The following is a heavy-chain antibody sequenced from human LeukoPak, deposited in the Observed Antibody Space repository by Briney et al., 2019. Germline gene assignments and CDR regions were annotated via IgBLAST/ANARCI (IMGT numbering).Heavy chain of an antibody. J-gene: IGHJ4*02. CDR2: MNPNSGNT. D-gene: IGHD3-10*01. V-gene: IGHV1-8*01. CDR1: GYTFTSYD. CDR3: SKVKMVRGVITLDY. Sequence: ASVTVSCKASGYTFTSYDINWVRQATGQGLEWMGWMNPNSGNTVYAQKFQGRVTMTRNTSISTAYMELSSLRSEDTAGYYCSKVKMVRGVITLDYWGQGTLVTVSS.